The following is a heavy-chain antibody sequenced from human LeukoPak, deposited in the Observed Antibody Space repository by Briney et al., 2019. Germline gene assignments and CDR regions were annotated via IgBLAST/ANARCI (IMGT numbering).Heavy chain of an antibody. CDR2: IIPILSIT. V-gene: IGHV1-69*04. D-gene: IGHD3-3*01. J-gene: IGHJ6*02. Sequence: SVKVSCKASGGTFSSYTISWVRHAPGQGLEWMGRIIPILSITNYAQKFQGRVTITADKSTSTAYMELSSLRSADTAVYYCARDEVGGLSYDFLSGYRNYGMDVWGQGTTVTVSS. CDR3: ARDEVGGLSYDFLSGYRNYGMDV. CDR1: GGTFSSYT.